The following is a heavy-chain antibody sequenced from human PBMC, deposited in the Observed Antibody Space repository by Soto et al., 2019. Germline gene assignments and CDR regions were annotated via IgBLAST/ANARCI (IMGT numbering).Heavy chain of an antibody. CDR2: INNDGSTT. J-gene: IGHJ5*02. CDR3: APVRVAVAGPCYTAP. Sequence: EVQLVESGGGLVQPGGSLRLSCAASGFTFSSNWMHWVRQAPGKVLLWVARINNDGSTTIYADSVKGRLTISRDNAKNTVYLQVNSLRAEDTAVYYCAPVRVAVAGPCYTAPCGRGTLVTVSS. D-gene: IGHD3-16*02. V-gene: IGHV3-74*01. CDR1: GFTFSSNW.